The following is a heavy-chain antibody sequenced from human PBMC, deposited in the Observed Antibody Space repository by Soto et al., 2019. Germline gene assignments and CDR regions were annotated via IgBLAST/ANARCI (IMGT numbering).Heavy chain of an antibody. J-gene: IGHJ4*02. Sequence: GESLKISCKGSGYRFTNYWIGWVRQMPGKGLEWMGIIYPGDSDTRYSPSFQGQVAISADKSINTAYLQWSSLKASDTAMYYCARDYCSGTICYEFDYWGQGTQVTASS. V-gene: IGHV5-51*01. CDR2: IYPGDSDT. CDR1: GYRFTNYW. D-gene: IGHD2-2*01. CDR3: ARDYCSGTICYEFDY.